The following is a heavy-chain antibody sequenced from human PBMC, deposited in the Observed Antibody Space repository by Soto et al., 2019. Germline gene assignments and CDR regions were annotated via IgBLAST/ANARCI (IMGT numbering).Heavy chain of an antibody. J-gene: IGHJ4*02. CDR2: ISWDGGST. CDR3: AKDEGYSSSWSSFDY. CDR1: GFTFDDYT. Sequence: EVQLVESGGVVVQPGGSLRLSCAASGFTFDDYTMHWVRQAPGKGLEWVSLISWDGGSTYYADSVKGRFTISRDNSKNSVYLQMNSLRTEDTALYYCAKDEGYSSSWSSFDYWGQGTLVTVSS. V-gene: IGHV3-43*01. D-gene: IGHD6-13*01.